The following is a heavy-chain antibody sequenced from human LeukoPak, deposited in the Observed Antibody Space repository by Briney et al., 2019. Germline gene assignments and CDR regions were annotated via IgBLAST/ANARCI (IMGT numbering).Heavy chain of an antibody. CDR1: GSSISTYC. J-gene: IGHJ4*02. Sequence: DPSETLSLTCTVSGSSISTYCWSWVRQPPGKGLEWIGYIYYSGSTNYNPSLKSRVTMLVDTSKNQFSLKLSSVTAADTAVYYCARGIKYYYGSGTYHYFDFWGQGTLVTVSS. D-gene: IGHD3-10*01. V-gene: IGHV4-59*01. CDR3: ARGIKYYYGSGTYHYFDF. CDR2: IYYSGST.